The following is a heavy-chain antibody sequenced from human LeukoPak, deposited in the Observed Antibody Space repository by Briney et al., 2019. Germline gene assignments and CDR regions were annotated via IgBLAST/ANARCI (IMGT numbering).Heavy chain of an antibody. Sequence: GGSLRLSCATSGFTFSDYAMNYVRQAPGKGLEWVSGIGGSGATTYYAGSMKGRFTISRDNSKNTVFLQMNSLRAEDTAVYYCVRAVADDYFDYWGQGTLVTVSS. CDR2: IGGSGATT. CDR1: GFTFSDYA. D-gene: IGHD6-19*01. V-gene: IGHV3-23*01. J-gene: IGHJ4*02. CDR3: VRAVADDYFDY.